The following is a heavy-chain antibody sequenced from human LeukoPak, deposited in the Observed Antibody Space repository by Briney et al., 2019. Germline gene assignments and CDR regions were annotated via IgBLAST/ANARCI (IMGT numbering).Heavy chain of an antibody. CDR3: VRDLVATIDHYYYGMGV. V-gene: IGHV4-61*01. CDR1: GGSVSSGSYY. J-gene: IGHJ6*02. D-gene: IGHD5-12*01. CDR2: IYNSVRT. Sequence: SETLSLTCIVSGGSVSSGSYYWGWIRQPPGKGLEWIGYIYNSVRTNYNPSLKSRVTISVDTSKNQLSLKLSSVTAADTAVYFCVRDLVATIDHYYYGMGVWGQGTTVTVSS.